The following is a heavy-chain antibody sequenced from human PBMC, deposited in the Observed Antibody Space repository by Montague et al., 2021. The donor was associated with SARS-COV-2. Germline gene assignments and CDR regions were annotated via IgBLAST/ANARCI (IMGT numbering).Heavy chain of an antibody. D-gene: IGHD1-20*01. Sequence: SETLSLTCTVSGGSISSSSYYWGWIRQPPGKGLEWLGSIYYSGSTYYNPSLKSRVTISVDTSKNQFSLKLSSVTAADTAVYYCARRVTGTTVHYYYYGMDVWGQGTTVTVSS. CDR2: IYYSGST. CDR3: ARRVTGTTVHYYYYGMDV. CDR1: GGSISSSSYY. J-gene: IGHJ6*02. V-gene: IGHV4-39*01.